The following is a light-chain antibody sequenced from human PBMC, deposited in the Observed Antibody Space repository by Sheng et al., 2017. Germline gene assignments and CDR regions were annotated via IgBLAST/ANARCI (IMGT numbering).Light chain of an antibody. V-gene: IGKV3-15*01. CDR2: GAS. Sequence: ETVMTQSPATLSVSPGEGATLSCRASQSISSNLAWYQQKPGQAPRLLIFGASSRGTGIPARFSGSGSGTEFTLTITGLQPEDFATYYCQQSYSPPRTFGPGTKLDVK. J-gene: IGKJ3*01. CDR1: QSISSN. CDR3: QQSYSPPRT.